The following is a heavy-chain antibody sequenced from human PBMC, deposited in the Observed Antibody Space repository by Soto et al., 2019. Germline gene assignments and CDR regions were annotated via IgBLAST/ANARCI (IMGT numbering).Heavy chain of an antibody. V-gene: IGHV3-43*01. CDR1: EFTSFDYT. CDR3: SAEPVGTKCFQQ. J-gene: IGHJ1*01. Sequence: VHVVASGGIVVQPGGSLRLSCALSEFTSFDYTIHWVRQAPGKGLEWVSLVTRDGGSTFYADSVKGRFTVTRDNSNKASYLQMNSLRTEDTAFYYCSAEPVGTKCFQQWGPGTLVTVSS. CDR2: VTRDGGST. D-gene: IGHD1-26*01.